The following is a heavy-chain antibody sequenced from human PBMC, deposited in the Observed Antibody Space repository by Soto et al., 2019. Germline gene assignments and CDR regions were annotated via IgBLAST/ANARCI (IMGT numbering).Heavy chain of an antibody. CDR2: FDPEDGER. CDR1: GKTLTELS. CDR3: TSRLSAWYGLYYFHY. V-gene: IGHV1-24*01. D-gene: IGHD6-13*01. Sequence: QVHLVQSGAEVRKPGASVKVSCEVSGKTLTELSIHWVRQAPGKGLEWVGGFDPEDGERIYAQSFQGRVSMAEDTPTSTAFFELSRLRTEDTAVYYCTSRLSAWYGLYYFHYWGQGTLVTVSS. J-gene: IGHJ4*02.